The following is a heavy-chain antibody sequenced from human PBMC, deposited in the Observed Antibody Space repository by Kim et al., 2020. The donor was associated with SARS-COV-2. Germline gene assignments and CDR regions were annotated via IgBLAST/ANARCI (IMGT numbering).Heavy chain of an antibody. CDR2: TSYDGSKK. J-gene: IGHJ4*02. CDR3: ANGPHSAVILSYSDY. Sequence: GGSLRLSCAASGFTFRNYGMHWVRQAPGKGLEWVAVTSYDGSKKYYADSVKGRFTISRDNSKNTLYLEMSGLRSDDTAVYYCANGPHSAVILSYSDYWGQGTVVTVSS. CDR1: GFTFRNYG. V-gene: IGHV3-30*18.